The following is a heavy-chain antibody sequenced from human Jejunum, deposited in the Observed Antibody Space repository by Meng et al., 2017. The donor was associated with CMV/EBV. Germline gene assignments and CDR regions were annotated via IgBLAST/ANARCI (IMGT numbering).Heavy chain of an antibody. Sequence: EVELLESDGGRVQPGGSLQLSCATSGFKVGYNYMTWVRQAQGKGLEYVAFIHRAGTTYYEDFVKGRFTISRDESKNTLYLQLNSLRADDTGVYYCAREGTGGSGYQLNYWGQGTLVTVSS. CDR3: AREGTGGSGYQLNY. D-gene: IGHD3-10*01. J-gene: IGHJ4*02. CDR1: GFKVGYNY. V-gene: IGHV3-53*01. CDR2: IHRAGTT.